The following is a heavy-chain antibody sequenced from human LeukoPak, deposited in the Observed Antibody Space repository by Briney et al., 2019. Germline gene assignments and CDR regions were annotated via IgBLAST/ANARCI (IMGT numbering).Heavy chain of an antibody. J-gene: IGHJ4*02. V-gene: IGHV3-23*01. Sequence: GGSLRLSCAASGFTFSSYPMSWVRQAPGKGLEWVSAISGSGGDTYYADSVKGRFTISRDNSKNTLYLQMNSLRAEDTAVYYCAEGRRFWELPTSFNYWGQGTLVTVSS. D-gene: IGHD3-3*01. CDR3: AEGRRFWELPTSFNY. CDR1: GFTFSSYP. CDR2: ISGSGGDT.